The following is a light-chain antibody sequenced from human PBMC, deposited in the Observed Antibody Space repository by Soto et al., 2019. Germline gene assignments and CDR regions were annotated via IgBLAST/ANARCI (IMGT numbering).Light chain of an antibody. CDR3: LQDYNYPWT. J-gene: IGKJ1*01. CDR2: AAS. CDR1: QAIRND. V-gene: IGKV1-6*01. Sequence: AIQMTQSPSSLSASVGDRVTITCRASQAIRNDLAWYQQKAGKAPKLLISAASILQSGVPSRFSGRGSGTAFTLTISSLQSEDLATYYCLQDYNYPWTFGQGTKVEI.